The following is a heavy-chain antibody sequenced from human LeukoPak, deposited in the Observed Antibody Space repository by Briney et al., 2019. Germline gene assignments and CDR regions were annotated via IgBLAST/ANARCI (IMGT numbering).Heavy chain of an antibody. D-gene: IGHD1-26*01. V-gene: IGHV3-30-3*01. CDR1: GFTFSSYA. Sequence: GGSLRLSCAASGFTFSSYAMHWVRQAPGKGLEWVAVISYDGSNKYYADSVKGRFTISRDNSKDTLYLQMNSLRAEDTAVYYCAKDLELAPFDYWGQGTLVTVSS. CDR3: AKDLELAPFDY. J-gene: IGHJ4*02. CDR2: ISYDGSNK.